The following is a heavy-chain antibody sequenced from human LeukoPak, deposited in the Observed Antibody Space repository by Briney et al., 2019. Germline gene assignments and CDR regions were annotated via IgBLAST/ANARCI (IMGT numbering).Heavy chain of an antibody. Sequence: PSETLSLTCTVSGGSISSGSYYWRWIRQPAGKGLEWIGRIYTSGSTNYNPSLKSRVTISVDKSKNQFSLKLISVTAADTAVYYCARETYYYDSSGYSNPDYWGQGTLVTVSS. CDR1: GGSISSGSYY. V-gene: IGHV4-61*02. J-gene: IGHJ4*02. CDR3: ARETYYYDSSGYSNPDY. CDR2: IYTSGST. D-gene: IGHD3-22*01.